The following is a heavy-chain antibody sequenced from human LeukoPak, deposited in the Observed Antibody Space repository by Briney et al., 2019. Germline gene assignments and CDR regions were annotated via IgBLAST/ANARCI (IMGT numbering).Heavy chain of an antibody. CDR2: ISSSGSTI. Sequence: SGGFLRLSCAASGFTFSDYYMSWIRQAPGKGLEWVSYISSSGSTIYYADSVKGRFTISRDNAKNSLYLQMNSLRAEDTAVYYCARDIIAARPDDAFDIWGQGTMVTVSS. CDR3: ARDIIAARPDDAFDI. D-gene: IGHD6-6*01. CDR1: GFTFSDYY. J-gene: IGHJ3*02. V-gene: IGHV3-11*01.